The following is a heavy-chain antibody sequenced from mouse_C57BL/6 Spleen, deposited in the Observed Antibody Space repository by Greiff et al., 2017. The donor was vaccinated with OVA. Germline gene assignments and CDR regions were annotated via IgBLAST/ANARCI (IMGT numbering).Heavy chain of an antibody. CDR2: ISRGSSAI. V-gene: IGHV5-17*01. CDR3: ARPLITTVVADYYAMDY. D-gene: IGHD1-1*01. Sequence: EVKLMESGGGLVKPGGSLKLSCAASGFTFSDYGMHWVRQAPEQGLEWVAYISRGSSAIYYADTVKGRFTISRDTAKNTLFLQMTSLRSEDTAMYYCARPLITTVVADYYAMDYWGQGTSVTVSS. J-gene: IGHJ4*01. CDR1: GFTFSDYG.